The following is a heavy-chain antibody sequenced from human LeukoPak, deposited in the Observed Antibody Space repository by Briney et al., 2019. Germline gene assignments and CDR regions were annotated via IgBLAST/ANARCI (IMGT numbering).Heavy chain of an antibody. CDR3: AREINDYGDYGNFDY. CDR2: IYYSGST. J-gene: IGHJ4*02. CDR1: GVSISSYY. V-gene: IGHV4-59*01. Sequence: SETLSLTCTVSGVSISSYYWSWIRQPPGKGLEWIGYIYYSGSTNYNPSLKSRVTISVDTSKNQFSLKLSSVTAADTAVYYCAREINDYGDYGNFDYWGQGTLVTVSS. D-gene: IGHD4-17*01.